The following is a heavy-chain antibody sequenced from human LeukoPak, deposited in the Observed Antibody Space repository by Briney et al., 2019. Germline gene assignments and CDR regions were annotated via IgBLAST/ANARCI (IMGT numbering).Heavy chain of an antibody. J-gene: IGHJ4*02. Sequence: SETLSLTCTVSGDSISSYYWNWIRQPAGKGLEWIGRLYTSGTTNYSPSLKSRVTISVDKSKNQFSLKLSSVTAADTAVYYCARCSGDYVYRYWGQGTLVTVSS. CDR3: ARCSGDYVYRY. CDR1: GDSISSYY. D-gene: IGHD4-17*01. CDR2: LYTSGTT. V-gene: IGHV4-4*07.